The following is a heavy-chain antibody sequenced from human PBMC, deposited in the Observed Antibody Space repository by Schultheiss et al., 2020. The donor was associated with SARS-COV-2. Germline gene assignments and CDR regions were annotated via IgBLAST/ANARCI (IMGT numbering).Heavy chain of an antibody. J-gene: IGHJ4*02. CDR2: ISSSGSTI. Sequence: GGSLRLSCAASGFTFSSYAMHWVRQAPGKGLEWVSYISSSGSTIYYADSVKGRFTISRDNSKNTLYLQMNSLRAEDTAVYYCAKEAGSSTNHFDYWGQGTLVTVSS. V-gene: IGHV3-48*01. D-gene: IGHD2-2*01. CDR1: GFTFSSYA. CDR3: AKEAGSSTNHFDY.